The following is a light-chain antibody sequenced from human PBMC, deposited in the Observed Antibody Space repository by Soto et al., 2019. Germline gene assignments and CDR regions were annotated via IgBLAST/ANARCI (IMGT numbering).Light chain of an antibody. CDR3: QQYGSSFT. CDR2: GAS. J-gene: IGKJ5*01. Sequence: EIVLTQSPGTLSLSPGERATLSSRASQSVSSSYLAWYQQKPGQAPRLLIYGASRSAAGIRDRFSGSGSGTDFTLTISRLEPEDFAVYYCQQYGSSFTFGQGTRLEIK. V-gene: IGKV3-20*01. CDR1: QSVSSSY.